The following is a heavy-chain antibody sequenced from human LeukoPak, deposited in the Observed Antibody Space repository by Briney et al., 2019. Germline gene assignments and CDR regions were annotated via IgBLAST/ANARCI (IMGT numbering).Heavy chain of an antibody. Sequence: GGSLRLSCAASGFTFSSYGMHWARQAPGKGLEWVAFVRYDGSNKYYADSVKGRFTISRDNSKNTLYLQMNSLRAEDTAVYYCASTIQWLVYFDYWGQGTLVTVSS. CDR3: ASTIQWLVYFDY. CDR2: VRYDGSNK. D-gene: IGHD6-19*01. V-gene: IGHV3-30*02. J-gene: IGHJ4*02. CDR1: GFTFSSYG.